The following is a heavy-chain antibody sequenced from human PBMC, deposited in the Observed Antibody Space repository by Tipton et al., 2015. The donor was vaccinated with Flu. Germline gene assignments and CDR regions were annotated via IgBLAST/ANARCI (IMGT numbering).Heavy chain of an antibody. V-gene: IGHV4-38-2*01. J-gene: IGHJ4*02. CDR3: ARRRDGYNCFDY. Sequence: TLSLTCSVSGDSISSDFYWAWIRQFPGKGLEWIGEINHSGSTQYNPSLKSRVTLSVDTSKNQFSLKLSSVTAADTAVYYCARRRDGYNCFDYWGQGILVTVSS. CDR2: INHSGST. CDR1: GDSISSDFY. D-gene: IGHD5-24*01.